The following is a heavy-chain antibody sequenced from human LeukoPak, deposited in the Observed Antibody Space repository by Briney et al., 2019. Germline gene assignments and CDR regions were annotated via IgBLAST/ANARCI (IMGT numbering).Heavy chain of an antibody. D-gene: IGHD3-22*01. V-gene: IGHV3-49*04. CDR3: TRVTYYYDNSGYFHFDS. J-gene: IGHJ4*02. Sequence: GGSLRLSCTTSGFTFGDYAMSWVRQAPGKGLEWVSFIRRKAHGGTTEYAASVKGRFSSSRDDSKSIAYLQMNSLKTEDIAVYFCTRVTYYYDNSGYFHFDSWGQGSLVTVSS. CDR1: GFTFGDYA. CDR2: IRRKAHGGTT.